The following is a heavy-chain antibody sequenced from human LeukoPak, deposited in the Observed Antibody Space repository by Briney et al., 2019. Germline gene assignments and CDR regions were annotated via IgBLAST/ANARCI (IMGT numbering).Heavy chain of an antibody. Sequence: GGSLRLSCAASRFTFSSYAMSWVRQAPGKGLEWVSAISGSGVITYYADSVKGRFTMSRDNSKNTLYLQMNSLRAEDTAVYYCAKEGYSSTWNADSDYWGQGTLVIVSS. CDR3: AKEGYSSTWNADSDY. V-gene: IGHV3-23*01. CDR2: ISGSGVIT. J-gene: IGHJ4*02. CDR1: RFTFSSYA. D-gene: IGHD6-13*01.